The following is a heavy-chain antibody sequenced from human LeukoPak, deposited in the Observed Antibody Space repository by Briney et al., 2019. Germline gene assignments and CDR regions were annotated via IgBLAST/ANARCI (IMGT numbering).Heavy chain of an antibody. J-gene: IGHJ4*02. Sequence: GASVKVSCKASGYNFTSYAMNWVRQAPGQGLEWMGWINTNTGNPTYAQGFTGRFVFSLDTSVSTAYLQISSLKAEDTAVYYCARDAGGTYYYDSSGYYYWGQGTLVTVSS. D-gene: IGHD3-22*01. CDR3: ARDAGGTYYYDSSGYYY. CDR1: GYNFTSYA. CDR2: INTNTGNP. V-gene: IGHV7-4-1*02.